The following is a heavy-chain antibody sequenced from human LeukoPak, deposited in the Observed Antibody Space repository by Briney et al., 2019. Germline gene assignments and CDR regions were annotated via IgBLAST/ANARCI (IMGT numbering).Heavy chain of an antibody. CDR3: ANTHYSSGGDYFDY. CDR2: IGGSGGST. CDR1: GFTFSSYA. V-gene: IGHV3-23*01. Sequence: GGSLRLSCAASGFTFSSYAMSWVRQAPGKGLEWVSAIGGSGGSTYYADSVKGRFTISRDNSKNTLYLQMNSLRAEDTAVYYCANTHYSSGGDYFDYWGQGTLVTVSS. J-gene: IGHJ4*02. D-gene: IGHD6-19*01.